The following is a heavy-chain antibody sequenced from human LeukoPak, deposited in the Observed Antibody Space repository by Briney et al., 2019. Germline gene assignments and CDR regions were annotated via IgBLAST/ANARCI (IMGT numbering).Heavy chain of an antibody. D-gene: IGHD3-22*01. Sequence: GASVKVSCKASGYTFTSYYMHWVRQAPGQGLEWMGIINPSGGSKSYAQKFQGRVTMTRDTSTSTVYMELSSLRSEDTAVYYCARDLYDRSGYYFSCYWGQGTLVTVSS. V-gene: IGHV1-46*01. CDR3: ARDLYDRSGYYFSCY. J-gene: IGHJ4*02. CDR2: INPSGGSK. CDR1: GYTFTSYY.